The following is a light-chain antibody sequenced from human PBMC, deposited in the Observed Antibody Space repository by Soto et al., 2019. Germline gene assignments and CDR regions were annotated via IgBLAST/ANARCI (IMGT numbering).Light chain of an antibody. Sequence: QSVLTQPPSASGTPGQRVTVSCSGSSSNIGSNTVNWYQQLPGTAPKLLIHANNQRPSGVPDRFSGSKSGTSASLAISWLQHEEADYYSAAWDASLNGYVFGTRTKVTV. CDR1: SSNIGSNT. CDR2: ANN. V-gene: IGLV1-44*01. J-gene: IGLJ1*01. CDR3: AAWDASLNGYV.